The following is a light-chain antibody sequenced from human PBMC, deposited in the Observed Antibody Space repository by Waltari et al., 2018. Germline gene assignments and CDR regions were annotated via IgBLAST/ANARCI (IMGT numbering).Light chain of an antibody. CDR3: CSYAGSSTLV. CDR1: SSDVGSYNL. V-gene: IGLV2-23*01. J-gene: IGLJ2*01. Sequence: QSALTQPASVSGSPGPSITISCTGTSSDVGSYNLFPWYQPHPGKAPKLMIYEGSKRPSGVSNRFSGSKSGNTASLTISGLQAEDEADYYCCSYAGSSTLVFGGGTKLTVL. CDR2: EGS.